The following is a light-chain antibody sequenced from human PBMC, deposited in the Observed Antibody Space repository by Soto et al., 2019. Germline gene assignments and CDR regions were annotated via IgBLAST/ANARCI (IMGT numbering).Light chain of an antibody. V-gene: IGKV1-5*03. CDR2: KAS. CDR3: QQYNSYSWT. J-gene: IGKJ1*01. Sequence: DIQMTQSPSTLSASVGDRVTITCRASQNINSWLAWYQQKPGKAPNLLIYKASSLESGVPSRFSGSGSGTEFTLTISSLQPDDFATYYCQQYNSYSWTVGQGTKVEIK. CDR1: QNINSW.